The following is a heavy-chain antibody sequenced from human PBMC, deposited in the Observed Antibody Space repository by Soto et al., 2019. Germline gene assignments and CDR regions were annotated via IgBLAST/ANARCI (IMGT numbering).Heavy chain of an antibody. Sequence: ASVKVSCKASGYTFTSYGISWVRQAPGQGLEWMGWISAYNGNTNYAQKLQGRVTMTTDTSTSTAYMELRSLRAEDTAVYYCARDLLVPAADYYYYGMDVWGQGTTVTVSS. CDR2: ISAYNGNT. CDR1: GYTFTSYG. V-gene: IGHV1-18*01. CDR3: ARDLLVPAADYYYYGMDV. D-gene: IGHD2-2*01. J-gene: IGHJ6*02.